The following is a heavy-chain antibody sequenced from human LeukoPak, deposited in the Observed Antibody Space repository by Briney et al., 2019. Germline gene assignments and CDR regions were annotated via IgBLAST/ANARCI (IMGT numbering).Heavy chain of an antibody. CDR2: IIPIFGTA. J-gene: IGHJ4*02. CDR1: GGTFSSYA. V-gene: IGHV1-69*05. D-gene: IGHD6-13*01. CDR3: ARSRAVLSVSGIADLHYFDY. Sequence: ASVKVSCKASGGTFSSYAISWVRQAPGQGLEWMGGIIPIFGTANYAQKFQGRVTITTDESTSTAYMELSSLRSEDTAVYYCARSRAVLSVSGIADLHYFDYWGQGTLVTVSS.